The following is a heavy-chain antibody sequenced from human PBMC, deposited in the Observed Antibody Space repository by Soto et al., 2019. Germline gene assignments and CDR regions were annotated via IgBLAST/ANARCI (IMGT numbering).Heavy chain of an antibody. D-gene: IGHD3-3*01. CDR2: IYYSGST. CDR3: ARHGRFLEWSAYDY. V-gene: IGHV4-59*08. CDR1: GGSISSYY. J-gene: IGHJ4*02. Sequence: PSETLSLTCTVSGGSISSYYWSWIRQPPGKGLEWIGYIYYSGSTNYNPSLKSRVTISVDTSKNQFSLKLSSVTAADTAVYYCARHGRFLEWSAYDYWGQGTLVTVSS.